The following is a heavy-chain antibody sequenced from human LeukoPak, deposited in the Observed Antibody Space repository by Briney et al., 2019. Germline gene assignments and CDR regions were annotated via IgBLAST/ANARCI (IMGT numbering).Heavy chain of an antibody. D-gene: IGHD3-9*01. J-gene: IGHJ4*02. V-gene: IGHV3-21*01. CDR3: AKYRRFNYCVLAGCYYYFGS. CDR1: AFTFSRYN. Sequence: PGRTLSLSCVPSAFTFSRYNMIRVRQAPGKDLEGVSSIAGGGRYIYYVDSVKGRFTIYRANAQNKLNLQMNSLRAEDTAVYYCAKYRRFNYCVLAGCYYYFGSLGQGALVTGSS. CDR2: IAGGGRYI.